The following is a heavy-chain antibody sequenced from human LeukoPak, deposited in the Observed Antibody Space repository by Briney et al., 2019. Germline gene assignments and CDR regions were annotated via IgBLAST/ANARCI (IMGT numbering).Heavy chain of an antibody. Sequence: GSSVKVSCKASGGTFSSYAISWVRQAPGQGLEWMGWINPNSGGTNYAQKFQGRVTMTRDTSISTAYMELSRLRSDDTAMYYCAVIAAAGNDYYYYMGVWGKGTTVTVSS. CDR3: AVIAAAGNDYYYYMGV. CDR1: GGTFSSYA. V-gene: IGHV1-2*02. J-gene: IGHJ6*03. CDR2: INPNSGGT. D-gene: IGHD6-13*01.